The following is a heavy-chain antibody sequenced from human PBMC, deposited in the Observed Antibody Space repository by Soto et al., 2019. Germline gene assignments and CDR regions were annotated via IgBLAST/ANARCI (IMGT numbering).Heavy chain of an antibody. CDR1: GLTFSSYS. CDR2: ISSSSSTI. CDR3: ARNYDFWSGYYGMDV. D-gene: IGHD3-3*01. J-gene: IGHJ6*02. Sequence: GGSLRLSCAASGLTFSSYSMNWVRQAPGKGLEWVSYISSSSSTIYSADSVKGRFTISRDNAKNSLYLQMNSLRDEDTAVYYFARNYDFWSGYYGMDVWGQGTTVTVSS. V-gene: IGHV3-48*02.